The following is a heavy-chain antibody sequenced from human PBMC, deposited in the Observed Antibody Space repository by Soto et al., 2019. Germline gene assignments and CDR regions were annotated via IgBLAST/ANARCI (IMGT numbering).Heavy chain of an antibody. CDR2: INPNSGGT. CDR3: ATPGPHYDFWSGPDHYYYGMDV. CDR1: GYTFTGYY. V-gene: IGHV1-2*04. Sequence: GASVKVSCKASGYTFTGYYMHWVRQAPGQGLEWMGWINPNSGGTNYAQKFQGWVTMTRDTSISTAYMELSRLRSDDTAVYYCATPGPHYDFWSGPDHYYYGMDVWGQGTTVTVSS. D-gene: IGHD3-3*01. J-gene: IGHJ6*02.